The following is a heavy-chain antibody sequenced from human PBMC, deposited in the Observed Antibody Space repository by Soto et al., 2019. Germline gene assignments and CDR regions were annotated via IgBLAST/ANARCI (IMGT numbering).Heavy chain of an antibody. CDR3: ARQYCSGGSCYFGYYYYMDV. D-gene: IGHD2-15*01. Sequence: ASVKVSCKASGYTFTSYAMHWVRQAPGQRLEWIGWINAGNGNTKYSQKFQGRVTITRDTSASTAYMELSSLSSEDTAVYYCARQYCSGGSCYFGYYYYMDVWGKGTTVTVSS. J-gene: IGHJ6*03. CDR1: GYTFTSYA. CDR2: INAGNGNT. V-gene: IGHV1-3*01.